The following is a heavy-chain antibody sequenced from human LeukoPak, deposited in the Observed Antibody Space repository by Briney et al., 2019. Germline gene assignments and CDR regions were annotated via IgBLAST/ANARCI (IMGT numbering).Heavy chain of an antibody. CDR2: INGSGSST. D-gene: IGHD3-3*01. V-gene: IGHV3-23*01. CDR3: ARDFWDDFEYFDL. J-gene: IGHJ2*01. Sequence: GGSLRLSCAASGFTFSSHAMSWVRQAPGKGLEWVSAINGSGSSTYYADSVKGRVSLSRDNSKNTLYLQMNSLRVEDTAFYCARDFWDDFEYFDLWGRGTLVTVSS. CDR1: GFTFSSHA.